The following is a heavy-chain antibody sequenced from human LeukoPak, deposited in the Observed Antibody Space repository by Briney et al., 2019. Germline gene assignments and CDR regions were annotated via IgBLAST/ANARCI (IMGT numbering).Heavy chain of an antibody. D-gene: IGHD1-1*01. J-gene: IGHJ6*02. CDR1: GFTVSSNY. V-gene: IGHV3-53*01. CDR3: AMGRRGPTRYGMDV. CDR2: IYSGGST. Sequence: GGSLRLSCAASGFTVSSNYMSWVRQAPGKGLEWDSVIYSGGSTYYADSVKGRFTISRDNSKNTLYLQMNSLRAEDTAVYYCAMGRRGPTRYGMDVWGQGTTVTVSS.